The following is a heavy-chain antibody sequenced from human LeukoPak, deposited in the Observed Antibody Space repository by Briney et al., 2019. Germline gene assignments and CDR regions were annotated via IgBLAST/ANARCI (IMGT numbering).Heavy chain of an antibody. CDR3: ARGGDWKFDY. CDR1: GASISSDKW. J-gene: IGHJ4*02. D-gene: IGHD2-21*02. Sequence: SGTLSLTCVVSGASISSDKWWTWVRQPPGKGLEWIGEIHPSGRTNYKPSLKSRVSMSVDRSKNQFSLKMTSVTAADTAFYYCARGGDWKFDYWGQGALVTVSS. CDR2: IHPSGRT. V-gene: IGHV4-4*02.